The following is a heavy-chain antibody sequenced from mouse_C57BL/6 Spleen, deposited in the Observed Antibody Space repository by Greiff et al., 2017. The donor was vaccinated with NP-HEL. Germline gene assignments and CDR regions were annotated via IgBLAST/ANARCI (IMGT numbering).Heavy chain of an antibody. CDR2: INPNNGGT. CDR1: GYTFTDYY. V-gene: IGHV1-26*01. CDR3: ARSGPYYYGSSYASAMDY. J-gene: IGHJ4*01. Sequence: VQLQQSGPELVKPGASVKISCKASGYTFTDYYMNWVKQSHGKSLEWIGDINPNNGGTSYNQKFKGKATLTVDKSSSTAYMELRSLTSEDSAVYYCARSGPYYYGSSYASAMDYWGQGTSVTVSS. D-gene: IGHD1-1*01.